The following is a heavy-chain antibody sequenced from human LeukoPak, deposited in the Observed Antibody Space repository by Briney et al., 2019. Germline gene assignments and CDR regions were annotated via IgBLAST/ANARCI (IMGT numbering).Heavy chain of an antibody. CDR2: ISGSGTNT. CDR3: AELGITMIGGV. J-gene: IGHJ6*04. D-gene: IGHD3-10*02. V-gene: IGHV3-23*01. CDR1: GFTFSSYA. Sequence: GGSLRLSCAASGFTFSSYAMSWVRQAPGKGLEWVSAISGSGTNTYYADSVKGRFTISRDNAKNSLYLQMNSLRAEDTAVYYCAELGITMIGGVWGKGTTVTISS.